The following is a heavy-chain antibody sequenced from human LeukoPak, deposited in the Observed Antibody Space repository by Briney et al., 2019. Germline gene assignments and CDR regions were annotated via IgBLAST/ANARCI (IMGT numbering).Heavy chain of an antibody. J-gene: IGHJ5*02. CDR2: MNPNSGNT. CDR3: ARGRRLRLGEFRWFDP. V-gene: IGHV1-8*03. D-gene: IGHD3-16*01. Sequence: ASVKVSCKASGGTFSSYDINWVRQATGQGLEWMGWMNPNSGNTGYAQKFQGRVTITRNTSISTAYMELSSLRSEDTAVYYCARGRRLRLGEFRWFDPWGQGTLVTVSS. CDR1: GGTFSSYD.